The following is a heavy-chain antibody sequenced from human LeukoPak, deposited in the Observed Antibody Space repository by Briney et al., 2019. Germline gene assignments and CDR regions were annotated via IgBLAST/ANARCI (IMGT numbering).Heavy chain of an antibody. CDR3: ARTLGAEYYFDY. J-gene: IGHJ4*02. CDR1: GGSISSSNAY. D-gene: IGHD3-16*01. Sequence: SETLSLTCTVSGGSISSSNAYWTWIRQPPGKGLEWIGSIYYSGSTSYNPSLKSRVTMSVDTSKNQFSLKLISVTAADTAVYYCARTLGAEYYFDYWGQGTLVTVSS. V-gene: IGHV4-39*01. CDR2: IYYSGST.